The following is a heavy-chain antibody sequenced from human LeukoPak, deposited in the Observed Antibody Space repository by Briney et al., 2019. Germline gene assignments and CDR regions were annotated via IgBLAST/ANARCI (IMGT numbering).Heavy chain of an antibody. CDR2: IYHSGST. CDR3: ARANVDSGGAPYYSDY. J-gene: IGHJ4*02. D-gene: IGHD2-8*02. CDR1: GGSISSGGYS. Sequence: SETLSLTCAVSGGSISSGGYSWSWIRQPPGKGLEWIGYIYHSGSTYYNPSLKSRVTISVDRSKNQFSLKLSSVTAADTAVYYCARANVDSGGAPYYSDYWGQGNPGHRLL. V-gene: IGHV4-30-2*01.